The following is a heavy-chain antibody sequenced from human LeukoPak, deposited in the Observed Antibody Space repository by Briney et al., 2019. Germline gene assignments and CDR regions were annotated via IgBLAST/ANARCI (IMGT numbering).Heavy chain of an antibody. D-gene: IGHD5-24*01. Sequence: GSLRLSCAASGFTFSSYGMHWARQAPGKGLEWVAVISNDGSNKYYADSVKGRFTISRDNSKNTLYLQMNSLRAEDTAVYYCAKGVWMATRTSADYWGQGTLVTVSS. CDR3: AKGVWMATRTSADY. CDR1: GFTFSSYG. V-gene: IGHV3-30*18. CDR2: ISNDGSNK. J-gene: IGHJ4*02.